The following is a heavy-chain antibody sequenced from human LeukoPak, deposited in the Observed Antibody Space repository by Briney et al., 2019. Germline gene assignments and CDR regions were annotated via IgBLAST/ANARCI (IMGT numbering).Heavy chain of an antibody. CDR2: IYYSGST. V-gene: IGHV4-59*08. J-gene: IGHJ4*02. Sequence: SETLSLTCTVSGGSISSYYWSWIRQPPGKGLEWIGYIYYSGSTNYNPSLKSRVTISVDTSKNQFSLKLSSVTAADTAVYHCARLRYYYDSSGHSVFDYWGQGTLVTVSS. CDR1: GGSISSYY. D-gene: IGHD3-22*01. CDR3: ARLRYYYDSSGHSVFDY.